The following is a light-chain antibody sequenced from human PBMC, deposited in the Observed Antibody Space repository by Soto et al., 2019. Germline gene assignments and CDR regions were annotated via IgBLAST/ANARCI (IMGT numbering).Light chain of an antibody. J-gene: IGLJ1*01. CDR2: DNS. Sequence: QSVLTQPPSVSGAPGQRVTISCTGSSSNIGGGYDVHWYQQLPGTAPKLLIYDNSNRPSGVPDRFSGSKSGTSASLAITGLQAEDEADYYCQSYDSSLSGSNVFGTGTKLTVL. CDR1: SSNIGGGYD. CDR3: QSYDSSLSGSNV. V-gene: IGLV1-40*01.